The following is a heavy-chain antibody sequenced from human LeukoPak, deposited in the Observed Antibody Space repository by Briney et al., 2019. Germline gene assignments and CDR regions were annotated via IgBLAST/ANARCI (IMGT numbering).Heavy chain of an antibody. CDR2: IKSKTDGGTT. V-gene: IGHV3-15*01. J-gene: IGHJ3*02. D-gene: IGHD6-19*01. CDR1: GFTFSNAW. CDR3: TTVSGWRDAFDI. Sequence: GGTLRLSCAASGFTFSNAWLSWVRQAPGKGLEWVGRIKSKTDGGTTDYAAPVKGRFTISREDSKTTRYRQMNSPKTEDTAVYYCTTVSGWRDAFDIWGQGTMVTVSS.